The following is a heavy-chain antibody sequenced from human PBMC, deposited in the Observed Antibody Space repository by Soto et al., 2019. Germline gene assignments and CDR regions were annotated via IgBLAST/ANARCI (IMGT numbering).Heavy chain of an antibody. D-gene: IGHD3-9*01. CDR2: TYFRSKWYN. V-gene: IGHV6-1*01. J-gene: IGHJ5*02. CDR3: IYWFDP. Sequence: PSETLSLTCAISGDSVSSNTASWNWIRQSPSRGLEWLGRTYFRSKWYNDYAVSVKSRIIINPDTSNNQFSLQLNSVTPGDILTGYYIYWFDPWGQGTLVTVSS. CDR1: GDSVSSNTAS.